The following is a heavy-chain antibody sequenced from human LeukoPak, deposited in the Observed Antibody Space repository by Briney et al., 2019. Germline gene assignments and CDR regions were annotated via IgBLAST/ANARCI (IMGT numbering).Heavy chain of an antibody. CDR2: ISGSGGST. CDR1: GFTVSSNY. CDR3: AKGGAAAGYYYYYMDV. Sequence: GGSLRLSCAASGFTVSSNYMSWVRQAPGKGLEWVSAISGSGGSTYYADSVKGRFTISRGNSKNTLYLQMNSLRAEDTAVYYCAKGGAAAGYYYYYMDVWGKGTTVTVSS. J-gene: IGHJ6*03. V-gene: IGHV3-23*01. D-gene: IGHD6-13*01.